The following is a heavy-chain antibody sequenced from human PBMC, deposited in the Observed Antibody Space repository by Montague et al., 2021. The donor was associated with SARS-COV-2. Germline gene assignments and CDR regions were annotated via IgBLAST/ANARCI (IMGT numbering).Heavy chain of an antibody. CDR1: GGSIGGSSYY. D-gene: IGHD2-2*01. CDR3: ARDKAEYIVVVPAVPLAYGMDV. V-gene: IGHV4-39*07. CDR2: IDYSGST. Sequence: SETLSLTCTVSGGSIGGSSYYWGWIRQPPGKGLGWIGSIDYSGSTYYNPSLKSRVTISVDTSKNQFSLKLSSVTAADTAVYYCARDKAEYIVVVPAVPLAYGMDVWGQGTTVTVSS. J-gene: IGHJ6*02.